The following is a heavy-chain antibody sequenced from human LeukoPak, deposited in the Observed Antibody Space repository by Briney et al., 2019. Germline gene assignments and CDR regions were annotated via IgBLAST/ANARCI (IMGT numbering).Heavy chain of an antibody. CDR2: IHHSGST. Sequence: PGGSLRLSCAASEFTFSSYAMSWVRQAPGKGLEWIGSIHHSGSTYYKPSLKSRVTISVDTSKNHFSLKLSTATAADTAVYYCASEGGLPAAMPYWGQGTLVTVSS. D-gene: IGHD2-2*01. V-gene: IGHV4-38-2*01. CDR1: EFTFSSYA. J-gene: IGHJ4*02. CDR3: ASEGGLPAAMPY.